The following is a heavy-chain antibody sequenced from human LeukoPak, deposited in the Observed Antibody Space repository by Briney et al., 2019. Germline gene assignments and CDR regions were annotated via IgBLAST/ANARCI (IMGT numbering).Heavy chain of an antibody. CDR2: IYYSGST. J-gene: IGHJ4*02. CDR1: GGSISSYY. V-gene: IGHV4-59*01. Sequence: SEPLSLPCTVSGGSISSYYWSWIRQPPGKGLEWIGYIYYSGSTKYNPSLKSGVTISVHTSKNQFSLKLSSGTPADTAVYYCARGRGSGSYTHHDWGQGTLVTVSS. CDR3: ARGRGSGSYTHHD. D-gene: IGHD3-10*01.